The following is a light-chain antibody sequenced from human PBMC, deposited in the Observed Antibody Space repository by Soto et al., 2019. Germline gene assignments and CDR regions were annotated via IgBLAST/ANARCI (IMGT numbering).Light chain of an antibody. CDR2: EVS. Sequence: QSVLTQPPSASGSPGQSVTISCTGTSSDVGGYDYVSWYQQHPGKAPKLMIYEVSKRPSGVPDRFSGSKSGNTASLTVSGLQAEDEVDYYCTSYAGSNILYVFGTGTEVTVL. CDR3: TSYAGSNILYV. J-gene: IGLJ1*01. CDR1: SSDVGGYDY. V-gene: IGLV2-8*01.